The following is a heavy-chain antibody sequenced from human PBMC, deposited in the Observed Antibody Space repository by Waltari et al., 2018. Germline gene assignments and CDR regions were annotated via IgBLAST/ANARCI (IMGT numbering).Heavy chain of an antibody. CDR2: SYHSENT. CDR1: GYSITSGYY. Sequence: QVQLQESGPGLVKPSETLSLTCTVSGYSITSGYYWGCIRQPPGKGLEWIGSSYHSENTYYNPALKGRLTISVDTSKNQFSLGLSSVTAADTAVYYCARAPMSGAATGTFDFWGLGSLVTVSP. V-gene: IGHV4-38-2*02. J-gene: IGHJ4*02. D-gene: IGHD6-13*01. CDR3: ARAPMSGAATGTFDF.